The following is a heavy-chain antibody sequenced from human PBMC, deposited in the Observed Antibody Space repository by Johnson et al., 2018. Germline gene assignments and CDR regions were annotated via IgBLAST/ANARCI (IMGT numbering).Heavy chain of an antibody. V-gene: IGHV4-59*01. CDR3: ARSPSHPYYYYYYGMDV. J-gene: IGHJ6*02. CDR2: IYYSGST. CDR1: GGSISNYH. Sequence: QVQLQESGPGLVKPSETLSLSCTVSGGSISNYHWSWIRQPPGKGLEWIGYIYYSGSTNYNPSLKSRVTISVDTSKNHFSLKVSSVTAAETAVYYCARSPSHPYYYYYYGMDVWGQGTTVTVSS.